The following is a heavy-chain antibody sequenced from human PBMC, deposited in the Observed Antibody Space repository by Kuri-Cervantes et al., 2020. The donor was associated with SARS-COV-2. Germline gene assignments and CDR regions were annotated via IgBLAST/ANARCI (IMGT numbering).Heavy chain of an antibody. CDR2: INPNSGGT. CDR1: GYTFTGYY. V-gene: IGHV1-2*02. D-gene: IGHD1-26*01. Sequence: ASVKVSCKASGYTFTGYYMRWVRQAPGQGLEWMGWINPNSGGTNYAQKFQGRVTMTRDTSISTAYMELSRLRSGDTAVYYCARSSSGSYSDFEYWGQGTLVTVSS. CDR3: ARSSSGSYSDFEY. J-gene: IGHJ4*02.